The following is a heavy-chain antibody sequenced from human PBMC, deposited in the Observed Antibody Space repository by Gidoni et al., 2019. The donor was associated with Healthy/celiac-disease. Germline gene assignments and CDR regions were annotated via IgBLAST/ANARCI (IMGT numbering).Heavy chain of an antibody. Sequence: QVQLVESGGGVVQPGRSLRLSCAPSGFTFSSYGMHWVRKAPGKGLEWVAVIWYDGSNKYYADSVEGRFTISRDNSKNTLYLQMNSLRAEDTAVYYCARERGYYDSSGYYPDYFDYWGQGTLVTVSS. D-gene: IGHD3-22*01. J-gene: IGHJ4*02. CDR3: ARERGYYDSSGYYPDYFDY. CDR2: IWYDGSNK. V-gene: IGHV3-33*01. CDR1: GFTFSSYG.